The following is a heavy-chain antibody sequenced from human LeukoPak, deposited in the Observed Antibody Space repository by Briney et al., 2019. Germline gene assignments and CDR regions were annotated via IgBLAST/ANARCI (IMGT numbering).Heavy chain of an antibody. CDR2: IKGDGIST. Sequence: GGSLRLSCAASGFDFSSNWMHRVRHAPGQGLVWVSRIKGDGISTNYADSVKGRFTISRDIAKNTLYLQMDSLRAEDTAIYYCAKGEMAAGRYYFDYWGQGTLVTVSS. CDR3: AKGEMAAGRYYFDY. J-gene: IGHJ4*02. V-gene: IGHV3-74*01. D-gene: IGHD5-24*01. CDR1: GFDFSSNW.